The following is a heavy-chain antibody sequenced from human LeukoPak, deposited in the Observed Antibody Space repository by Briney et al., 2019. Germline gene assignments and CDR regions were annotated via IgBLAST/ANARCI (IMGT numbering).Heavy chain of an antibody. CDR1: GYTLTELS. CDR2: ISAYNGNT. D-gene: IGHD3-10*01. J-gene: IGHJ6*02. V-gene: IGHV1-18*01. CDR3: ARVYGYYYGMDV. Sequence: GASVKVSCKVSGYTLTELSMHWVRQAPGKGLEWMGWISAYNGNTNYAQKLQGRVTMTTDTSTSTAYMELRSLRSDDTAVYYCARVYGYYYGMDVWGQGTTVTVSS.